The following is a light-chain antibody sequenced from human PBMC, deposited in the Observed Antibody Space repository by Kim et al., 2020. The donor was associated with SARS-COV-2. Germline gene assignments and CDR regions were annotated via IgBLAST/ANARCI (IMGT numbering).Light chain of an antibody. V-gene: IGKV3D-7*01. Sequence: PGERVTLSCRATQSVISIYLTWYHQKPGQAPRLLIYGSSTRATRIPARFSGRGSGTAFTLTISSLQPDDFAVYYCQQAYTFRNTFRQGTKV. CDR2: GSS. J-gene: IGKJ1*01. CDR1: QSVISIY. CDR3: QQAYTFRNT.